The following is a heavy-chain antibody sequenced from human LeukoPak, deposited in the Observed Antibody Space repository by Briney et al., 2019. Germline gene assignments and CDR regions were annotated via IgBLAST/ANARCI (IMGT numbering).Heavy chain of an antibody. Sequence: GGSLRLSCAASGFSFSNYAMSWVRQAPGKRLEWVSAISGRDGSTYYAGSVKGRFTISRDNSRNTVYLQMTSLRAEDTAVYYCASRGHVCSGTYSPYDYWGQGTLVTVSS. V-gene: IGHV3-23*01. CDR3: ASRGHVCSGTYSPYDY. CDR2: ISGRDGST. J-gene: IGHJ4*02. CDR1: GFSFSNYA. D-gene: IGHD3-10*02.